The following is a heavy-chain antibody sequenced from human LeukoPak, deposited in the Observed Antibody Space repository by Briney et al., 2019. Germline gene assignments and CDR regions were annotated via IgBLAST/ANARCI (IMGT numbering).Heavy chain of an antibody. D-gene: IGHD5-12*01. V-gene: IGHV3-7*01. CDR3: ARVGYSGWNLEY. CDR2: INQGGSVR. Sequence: GGSLRLSCAASGFTFRSYWMSWVRQAPGKGLEWVANINQGGSVRYYVDSVKGRFTISRDDAKNSLYVQMDSLRDEDTAVYYCARVGYSGWNLEYWGQGTLVTVSS. CDR1: GFTFRSYW. J-gene: IGHJ4*02.